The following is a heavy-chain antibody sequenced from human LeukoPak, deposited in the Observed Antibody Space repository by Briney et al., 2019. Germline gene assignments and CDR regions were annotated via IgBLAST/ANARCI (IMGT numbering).Heavy chain of an antibody. V-gene: IGHV4-61*02. CDR2: IYSSGNS. CDR3: AGDMTGSGWNDAFDI. J-gene: IGHJ3*02. D-gene: IGHD6-19*01. CDR1: GGSISSESYY. Sequence: PSETLSLTCTVSGGSISSESYYWSWIRQPAGKGLEWIGRIYSSGNSKYNPSLKSRVTISVDTSRNQFSLNLSSVTAADTAVYYCAGDMTGSGWNDAFDIWGQGTMVTVSS.